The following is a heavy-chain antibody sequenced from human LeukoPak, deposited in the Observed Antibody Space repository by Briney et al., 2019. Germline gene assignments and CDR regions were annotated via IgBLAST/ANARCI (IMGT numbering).Heavy chain of an antibody. CDR3: ARVLRRITMTKDAFDI. V-gene: IGHV3-20*04. J-gene: IGHJ3*02. CDR1: GFTFDDYG. D-gene: IGHD3-22*01. Sequence: GGSLRLSCAASGFTFDDYGMSWVRQAPGKGLEWVSGINWNGGSTGYADSVKGRFTISRDNANNALYLQMNSLRAEDSAVYYCARVLRRITMTKDAFDIWGQGTMVTVSS. CDR2: INWNGGST.